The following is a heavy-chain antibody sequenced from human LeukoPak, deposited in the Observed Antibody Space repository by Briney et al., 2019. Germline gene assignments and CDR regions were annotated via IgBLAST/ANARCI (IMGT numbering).Heavy chain of an antibody. V-gene: IGHV4-59*01. D-gene: IGHD5-24*01. CDR3: ARDRTATSPTRYYYGMDV. J-gene: IGHJ6*02. CDR2: IYYSGST. CDR1: GGSISSYY. Sequence: PSETLSLTCTVSGGSISSYYWSWIRQPPGKGLEWIGYIYYSGSTNYNPSLKSRVTISVDTSKNQFSLKLSSVTAADTAVYYCARDRTATSPTRYYYGMDVWGQGTTVTVSS.